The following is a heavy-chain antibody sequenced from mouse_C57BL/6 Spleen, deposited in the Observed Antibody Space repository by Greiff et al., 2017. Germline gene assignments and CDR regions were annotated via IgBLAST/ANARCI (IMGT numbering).Heavy chain of an antibody. V-gene: IGHV5-17*01. CDR3: ARNTVSYAMDY. J-gene: IGHJ4*01. Sequence: EVKLVESGGGLVKPGGSLKLSCAASGFTFSDYGMHWVRQAPEKGLEWVAYISSGSSTIYYAETVKGRFTISRDNAKNTLFLQMTSLRSEDTAMYYCARNTVSYAMDYWGQGTSVTVSS. D-gene: IGHD1-1*01. CDR2: ISSGSSTI. CDR1: GFTFSDYG.